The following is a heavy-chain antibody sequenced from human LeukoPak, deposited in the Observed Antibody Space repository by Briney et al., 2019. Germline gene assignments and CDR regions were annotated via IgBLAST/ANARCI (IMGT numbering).Heavy chain of an antibody. D-gene: IGHD5-18*01. J-gene: IGHJ4*02. V-gene: IGHV1-46*01. CDR3: AKAVGDDYGYRYYFDY. Sequence: ALVKVSCKASGYIFTHSYIHWVRQAPGQGLDWMGLINPSGGSTSYAREFQGRVAMTRDTSTSTIYMELSSLRSEDTAVYYCAKAVGDDYGYRYYFDYWGQGTLVTVSS. CDR2: INPSGGST. CDR1: GYIFTHSY.